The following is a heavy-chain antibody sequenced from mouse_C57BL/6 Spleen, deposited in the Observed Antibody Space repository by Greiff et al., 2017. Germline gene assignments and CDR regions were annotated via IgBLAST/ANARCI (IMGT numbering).Heavy chain of an antibody. CDR1: GFTFSSYA. J-gene: IGHJ1*03. CDR2: ISDGGSYT. Sequence: EVQGVESGGGLVKPGGSLKLSCAASGFTFSSYAMSWVRQTPEKRLEWVATISDGGSYTYYPDNVKGRFTISRDNAKNNLYLQMSHLKSEDTAMYYCARALDYYGCSPCDFDGWGTGTTVTVSS. D-gene: IGHD1-1*01. V-gene: IGHV5-4*01. CDR3: ARALDYYGCSPCDFDG.